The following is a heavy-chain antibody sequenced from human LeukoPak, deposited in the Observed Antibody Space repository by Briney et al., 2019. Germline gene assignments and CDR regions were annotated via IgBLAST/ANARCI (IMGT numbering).Heavy chain of an antibody. CDR3: ARQRKTYYYGSGSYTSNWFDP. Sequence: GESLKISCKGSGYSFTSYWIGWVRQMPGKGLEWMGIICPGDSDTRYSPSFQGQVTISADKSISTAYLQWSSLKASDTAMYYCARQRKTYYYGSGSYTSNWFDPWGQGTLVTVSS. CDR1: GYSFTSYW. J-gene: IGHJ5*02. D-gene: IGHD3-10*01. V-gene: IGHV5-51*01. CDR2: ICPGDSDT.